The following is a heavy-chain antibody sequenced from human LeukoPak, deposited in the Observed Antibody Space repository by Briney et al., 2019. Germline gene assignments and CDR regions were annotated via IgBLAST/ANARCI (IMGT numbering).Heavy chain of an antibody. Sequence: GGSLRLSCAASGFTFDDYGMSWVRQAPGKGLEWVSGINWNGGSTGYADSVKGRFTISRDNAKNSLYLQMNSLRAEDTALYYCARYDSSGYRYYYCMDVWGKGTTVTVSS. CDR3: ARYDSSGYRYYYCMDV. CDR2: INWNGGST. CDR1: GFTFDDYG. D-gene: IGHD3-22*01. J-gene: IGHJ6*03. V-gene: IGHV3-20*04.